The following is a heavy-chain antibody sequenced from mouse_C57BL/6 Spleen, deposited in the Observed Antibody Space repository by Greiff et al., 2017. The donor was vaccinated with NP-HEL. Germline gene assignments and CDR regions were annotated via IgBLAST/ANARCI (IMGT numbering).Heavy chain of an antibody. Sequence: VQLQQPGAELVMPGASVKLSCKASGYTFTSYWMHWVKQRPGQGLEWIGEIDPSDSYTNYNQKFKGKSTLTVDKSSSTAYMQLSSLTSEDSAVYYCARKLAHFDYWGQGTTLTVSS. D-gene: IGHD4-1*01. CDR1: GYTFTSYW. V-gene: IGHV1-69*01. CDR3: ARKLAHFDY. CDR2: IDPSDSYT. J-gene: IGHJ2*01.